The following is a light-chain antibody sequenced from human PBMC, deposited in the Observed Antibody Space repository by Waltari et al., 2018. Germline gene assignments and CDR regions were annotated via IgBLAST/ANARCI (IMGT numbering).Light chain of an antibody. CDR3: SSYAGNNIVI. J-gene: IGLJ2*01. Sequence: QSALTPPPSASGSPGPSVTIPCTGTSSDVAGYNYVSCYQQHPGKAPKPIIFEINKRPSGVPDRFSGSKSGNTASLTVSGLQAEDEADYYCSSYAGNNIVIFGGGTKLTVL. V-gene: IGLV2-8*01. CDR1: SSDVAGYNY. CDR2: EIN.